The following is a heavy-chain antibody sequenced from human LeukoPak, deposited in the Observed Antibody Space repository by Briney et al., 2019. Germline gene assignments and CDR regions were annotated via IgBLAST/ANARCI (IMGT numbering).Heavy chain of an antibody. Sequence: GSLRLSCAASGFTFSSYGMHWVRQAPGKGLEWVAVISYDGSNKYYADSVKGRFTISRDNSKNTLYLQMNSLRAEDTAVYYCARGGGSYYVESNAFDIWGQGTMVTVSS. CDR2: ISYDGSNK. CDR1: GFTFSSYG. V-gene: IGHV3-30*03. D-gene: IGHD1-26*01. J-gene: IGHJ3*02. CDR3: ARGGGSYYVESNAFDI.